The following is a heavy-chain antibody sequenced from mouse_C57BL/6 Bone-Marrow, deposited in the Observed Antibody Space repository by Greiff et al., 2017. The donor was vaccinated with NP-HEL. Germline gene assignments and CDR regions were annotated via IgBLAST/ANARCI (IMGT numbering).Heavy chain of an antibody. CDR1: GFNIKNTY. D-gene: IGHD2-5*01. J-gene: IGHJ4*01. CDR2: LDPANGNT. V-gene: IGHV14-3*01. CDR3: AVGGTIVTGEYYAMDY. Sequence: DVKLQESVAELVRPGASVKLSCTASGFNIKNTYMHWVKQRPEQGLEWIGRLDPANGNTKYAPKFQGKATITADTSSNTAYLQLSSLTSEDTSIYYCAVGGTIVTGEYYAMDYWGQGTSVTVSS.